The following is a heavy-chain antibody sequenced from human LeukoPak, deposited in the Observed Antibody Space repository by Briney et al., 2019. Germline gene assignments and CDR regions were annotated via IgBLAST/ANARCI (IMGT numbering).Heavy chain of an antibody. Sequence: GGSLRLSCAASGFTFNDYWMSWVRQAPGKGLEWVANIKQDGSGKNYADSVKGRFTISRDNAKNTLYLQMNSLRAEDTAVYYCARWDRSGYYSFDYWGQGTLVTVSS. CDR1: GFTFNDYW. V-gene: IGHV3-7*01. D-gene: IGHD3-22*01. CDR2: IKQDGSGK. J-gene: IGHJ4*02. CDR3: ARWDRSGYYSFDY.